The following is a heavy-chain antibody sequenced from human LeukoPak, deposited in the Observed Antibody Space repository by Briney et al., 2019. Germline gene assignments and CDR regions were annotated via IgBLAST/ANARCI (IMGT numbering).Heavy chain of an antibody. CDR2: ISSSSSYI. Sequence: GGSLRLTCAASGFTFSSYSMNWVRQAPGKGLEWVSSISSSSSYIYYADSVKGRFTISRDNAKNSLYLQMNSLRAEDTAVYYCARGGNDYGDYWGQGTLVTVSS. CDR1: GFTFSSYS. CDR3: ARGGNDYGDY. V-gene: IGHV3-21*01. D-gene: IGHD3-10*01. J-gene: IGHJ4*02.